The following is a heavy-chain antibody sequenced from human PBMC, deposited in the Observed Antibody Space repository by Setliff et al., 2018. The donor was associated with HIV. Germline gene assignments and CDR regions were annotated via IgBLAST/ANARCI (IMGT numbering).Heavy chain of an antibody. Sequence: ASVKVSCKASGYSFTYYAVHWVRQAPGQRLEWMGWINAGNGVTRYAEKFQGRVTFTRDTSASTAYMELSSLRSADTAVYYCARDQKYGSGSYYKSGTFDYWGQGALFTVSS. CDR1: GYSFTYYA. J-gene: IGHJ4*02. CDR2: INAGNGVT. D-gene: IGHD3-10*01. V-gene: IGHV1-3*01. CDR3: ARDQKYGSGSYYKSGTFDY.